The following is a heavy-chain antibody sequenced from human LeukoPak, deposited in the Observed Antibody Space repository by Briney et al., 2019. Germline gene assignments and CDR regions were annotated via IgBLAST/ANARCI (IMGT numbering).Heavy chain of an antibody. D-gene: IGHD3-3*01. V-gene: IGHV4-34*01. CDR2: INHSGST. J-gene: IGHJ4*02. Sequence: SETLSLTCAVYGGSFSGYYWSWIRQPPGKGLEWIGEINHSGSTNYNPSPKSRVTISVGTSKNQFSLKLSSVTAADTAVYYCARGLGTIFGVVIIKRHFDYWGQGTLVTVSS. CDR1: GGSFSGYY. CDR3: ARGLGTIFGVVIIKRHFDY.